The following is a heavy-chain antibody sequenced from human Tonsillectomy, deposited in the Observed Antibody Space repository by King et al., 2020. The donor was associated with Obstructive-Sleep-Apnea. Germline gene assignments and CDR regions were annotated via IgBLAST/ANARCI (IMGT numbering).Heavy chain of an antibody. CDR2: ISWNSGSI. CDR1: GFTFDDYV. D-gene: IGHD3-16*02. CDR3: AKEYYVWGSYRANFDY. Sequence: EVQLVESGGGLVQPGRSLRLSCAASGFTFDDYVMYWVRQAPGKGLEWVSGISWNSGSIGYVGSVKGRFTISRDNAKNSLYLQMKSLRAEDTALYYCAKEYYVWGSYRANFDYWGQGTLVTVSS. J-gene: IGHJ4*02. V-gene: IGHV3-9*01.